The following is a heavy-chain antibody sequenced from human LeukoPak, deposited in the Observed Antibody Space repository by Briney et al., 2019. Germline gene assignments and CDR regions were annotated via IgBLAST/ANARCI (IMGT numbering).Heavy chain of an antibody. CDR1: GFTFSTSA. CDR3: AIRGISGTKYFQH. V-gene: IGHV3-23*01. J-gene: IGHJ1*01. D-gene: IGHD1-20*01. Sequence: GGSLRLSCAVSGFTFSTSAMSWVRQIPGKGLEWVSAIAPNGGSREYRDSVKGRFTISRDNSKNTLFLQMDSLRDEDTALYYCAIRGISGTKYFQHWGQGTLVTVST. CDR2: IAPNGGSR.